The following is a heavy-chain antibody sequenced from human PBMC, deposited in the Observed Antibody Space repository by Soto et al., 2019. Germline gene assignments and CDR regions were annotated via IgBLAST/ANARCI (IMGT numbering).Heavy chain of an antibody. D-gene: IGHD6-13*01. CDR3: ARDLIAAADTGGWFDP. V-gene: IGHV4-59*01. Sequence: QVQLQESVPGLVKPSETLSLTCTVSGGSISSYYWSWIRQPPGKGLEWIGYIYYSGSTNYNPSLTSLVTLSVDTSNHQFSLKLSSVTAAATAVYYFARDLIAAADTGGWFDPWGQGTLVTVST. J-gene: IGHJ5*02. CDR2: IYYSGST. CDR1: GGSISSYY.